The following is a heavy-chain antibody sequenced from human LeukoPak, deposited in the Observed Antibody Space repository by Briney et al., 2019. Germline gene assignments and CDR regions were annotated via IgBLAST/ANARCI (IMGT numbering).Heavy chain of an antibody. CDR3: ARSPRYFDWLSPFDY. D-gene: IGHD3-9*01. CDR2: IYHSGST. Sequence: SETLSLTCTVSGYSISSGYYWGWIRQPPGKGLEWIGSIYHSGSTYYNPSLKSRVTISVDTSKNQFSLKLSSVTAADTAVYYCARSPRYFDWLSPFDYWGQGTLVTVSS. V-gene: IGHV4-38-2*02. J-gene: IGHJ4*02. CDR1: GYSISSGYY.